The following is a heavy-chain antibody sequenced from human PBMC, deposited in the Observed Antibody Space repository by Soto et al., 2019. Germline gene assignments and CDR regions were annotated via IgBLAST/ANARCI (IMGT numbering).Heavy chain of an antibody. CDR1: GFTFSRYA. Sequence: ESGGGLVQPGGSLRLSCAASGFTFSRYAMSWVRQAPGKGLEWVSAISGSGGSTYYADSVKGRFTISRDNSKNTLYLQMNSLRAEDTAVYYCAKDELRYGDSDDAFDIWGQGTMVTVSS. CDR2: ISGSGGST. V-gene: IGHV3-23*01. J-gene: IGHJ3*02. CDR3: AKDELRYGDSDDAFDI. D-gene: IGHD4-17*01.